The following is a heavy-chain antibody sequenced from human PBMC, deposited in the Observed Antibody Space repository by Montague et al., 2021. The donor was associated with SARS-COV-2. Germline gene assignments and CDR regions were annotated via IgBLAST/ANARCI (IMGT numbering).Heavy chain of an antibody. Sequence: SLRLSCAASGFTVSSNYMSWVRQAPGKGLEWVSVIYSGDSTYYADSVKGRFTISRDNSKNTLYLQMNSLRAEGTAVYYCARDAGGNFPTSFDYWGQGTLVTVSS. V-gene: IGHV3-53*01. CDR2: IYSGDST. J-gene: IGHJ4*02. D-gene: IGHD4-23*01. CDR1: GFTVSSNY. CDR3: ARDAGGNFPTSFDY.